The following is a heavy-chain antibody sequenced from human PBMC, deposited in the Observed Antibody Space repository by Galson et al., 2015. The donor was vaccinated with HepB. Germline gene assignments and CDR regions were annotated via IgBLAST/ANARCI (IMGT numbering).Heavy chain of an antibody. D-gene: IGHD6-13*01. CDR1: GFTVSSNY. V-gene: IGHV3-66*01. CDR2: IYSGGST. CDR3: ARDRRIAAAGTRAYYFDY. J-gene: IGHJ4*02. Sequence: SLRLSCAASGFTVSSNYMSWVRQAPGKGLEWVSVIYSGGSTYYADSVKGRFTISRDNSKNTLYLQMNSLRAEDTAVYYCARDRRIAAAGTRAYYFDYWGQGTLVTVSS.